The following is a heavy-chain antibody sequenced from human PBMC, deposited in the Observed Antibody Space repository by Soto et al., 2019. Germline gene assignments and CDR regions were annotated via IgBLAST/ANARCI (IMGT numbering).Heavy chain of an antibody. J-gene: IGHJ3*02. D-gene: IGHD6-19*01. CDR3: AKGPFIPVAGTPPGAFDM. V-gene: IGHV1-46*01. Sequence: ASVTGSCTASGYTFTSYYMHWVRQAPGQGLEWMGIIIPSGGSTSYAQKFQGRVTMTRDTSTSTVYMELSSLRSEDTAVYYCAKGPFIPVAGTPPGAFDMWGQGTMVTV. CDR1: GYTFTSYY. CDR2: IIPSGGST.